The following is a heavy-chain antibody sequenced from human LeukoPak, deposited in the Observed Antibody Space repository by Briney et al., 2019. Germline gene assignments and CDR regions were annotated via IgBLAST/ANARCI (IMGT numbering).Heavy chain of an antibody. CDR1: GFSFSSSA. D-gene: IGHD5-24*01. CDR2: ISSNGGST. CDR3: ARQPPGTIADY. V-gene: IGHV3-64*01. J-gene: IGHJ4*02. Sequence: PGGSLRLSCAASGFSFSSSAMHWVRQAPGKGLEYVSAISSNGGSTYYANSVKGRVTISRDNSKNTLYLQMGSLRTEDMGVYYCARQPPGTIADYWGQGTPVTVSS.